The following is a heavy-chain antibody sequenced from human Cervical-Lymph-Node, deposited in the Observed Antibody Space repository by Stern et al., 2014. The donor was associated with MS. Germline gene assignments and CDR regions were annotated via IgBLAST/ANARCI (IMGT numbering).Heavy chain of an antibody. V-gene: IGHV1-46*02. CDR1: EYTHNNYL. Sequence: QVQLVQSGSEVKKPGASVKVSCKASEYTHNNYLIHWVRQAPGQRPDWMGVINPSGATNYAQKVQDRVTMTTDASTNTFYMELSRLRSEDTAVYYCAVRYCSGGRCYSVPDVWGQGTTVIVSS. CDR2: INPSGAT. D-gene: IGHD2-15*01. J-gene: IGHJ6*02. CDR3: AVRYCSGGRCYSVPDV.